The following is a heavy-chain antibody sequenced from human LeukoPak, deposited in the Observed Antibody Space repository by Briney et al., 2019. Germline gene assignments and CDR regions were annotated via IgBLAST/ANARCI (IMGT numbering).Heavy chain of an antibody. CDR2: INWNGGST. CDR1: GFTFDDYG. CDR3: ARTQADFWSGYFSGRFDP. Sequence: GGSLRPSCAASGFTFDDYGMSWVRQAPGKGLEWVSGINWNGGSTGYADSVKGRFTISRDNAENSLYLQMNSLRAEDTALYYCARTQADFWSGYFSGRFDPWGQGTLVTVSS. J-gene: IGHJ5*02. V-gene: IGHV3-20*04. D-gene: IGHD3-3*01.